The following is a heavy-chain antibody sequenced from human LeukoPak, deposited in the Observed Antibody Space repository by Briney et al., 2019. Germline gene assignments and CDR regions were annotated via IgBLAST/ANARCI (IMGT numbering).Heavy chain of an antibody. CDR2: INPSGGST. D-gene: IGHD2-15*01. V-gene: IGHV1-46*01. J-gene: IGHJ4*02. CDR3: ARGLGYCSGGSCYDGSNGDY. CDR1: GYTFTSYY. Sequence: ASVKVSCKASGYTFTSYYMHWVRQAPGQGLEWMGIINPSGGSTSYAQKFQGRVTMTRDTSTSTVYMELSSLRSEDTAVYYCARGLGYCSGGSCYDGSNGDYWGQGTLVTVSS.